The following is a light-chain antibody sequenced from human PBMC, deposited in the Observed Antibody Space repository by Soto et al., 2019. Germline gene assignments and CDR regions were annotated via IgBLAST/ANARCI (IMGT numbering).Light chain of an antibody. J-gene: IGLJ1*01. CDR2: EVT. Sequence: QSVLTQPPSASGSPGQSITISCTGTSSDVGHNNYVSWYQQHPGKAPTLMIYEVTKRPSGFPDRFAGSTSSNTASLTVSGLQAEDEADYYCSSYAGTNRVFGTGTKLTVL. CDR3: SSYAGTNRV. V-gene: IGLV2-8*01. CDR1: SSDVGHNNY.